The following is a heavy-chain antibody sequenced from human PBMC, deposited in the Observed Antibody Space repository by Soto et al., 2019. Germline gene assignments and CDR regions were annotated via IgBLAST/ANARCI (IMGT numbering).Heavy chain of an antibody. V-gene: IGHV3-23*01. CDR3: ARWDY. Sequence: EVQLLESGVGLVQPGGSLRLSCAASGFTFSSYAMHWVRQAPGKGLEWVSTTSNTYSTYYADSVKGRFTISRDHSKNTLFLQMNSLRAEDTAVYYCARWDYWGQGTLVTVSS. CDR2: TSNTYST. J-gene: IGHJ4*02. CDR1: GFTFSSYA.